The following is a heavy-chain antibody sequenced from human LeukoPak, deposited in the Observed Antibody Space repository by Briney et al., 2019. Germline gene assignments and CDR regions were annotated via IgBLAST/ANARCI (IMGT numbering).Heavy chain of an antibody. V-gene: IGHV3-30*02. CDR2: IRDDGSDT. J-gene: IGHJ4*02. D-gene: IGHD4-17*01. Sequence: GGSLRLSCAASGFTFNDYAMYWVRQSPGRGLEWVALIRDDGSDTYHADSVKGRFTISRDNSKNTLYLQMNSLRAEDTAVYYCAKYQTTVKYFDYWGQGTLVTVSS. CDR1: GFTFNDYA. CDR3: AKYQTTVKYFDY.